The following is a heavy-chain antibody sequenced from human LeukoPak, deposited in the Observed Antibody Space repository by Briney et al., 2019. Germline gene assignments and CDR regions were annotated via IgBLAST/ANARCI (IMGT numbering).Heavy chain of an antibody. CDR1: TFTFSDYA. Sequence: GGSLRLSCTGSTFTFSDYAMSWVRQAPGKGLEWVGRIKSKTDGGTTDYAAPVKGRFTISRDDSKNTLYLQMNSLKTEDTAVYYCTTGRCSGGSCYSGCYWGQGTLVTVSS. J-gene: IGHJ4*02. CDR3: TTGRCSGGSCYSGCY. V-gene: IGHV3-15*01. CDR2: IKSKTDGGTT. D-gene: IGHD2-15*01.